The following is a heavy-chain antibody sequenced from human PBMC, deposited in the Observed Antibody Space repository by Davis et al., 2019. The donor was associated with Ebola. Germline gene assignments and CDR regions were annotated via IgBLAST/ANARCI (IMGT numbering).Heavy chain of an antibody. Sequence: AASVKVSCKASGYTFTSYYVNWVRQATGQGLEWMGWMNPNSGNTGYAQKFQGRVTMTRNTSITTAYMELISLRSEDTAVYYCVRVAVPYYDFWSGASPPEDYWGQGTLVTVSS. D-gene: IGHD3-3*01. CDR3: VRVAVPYYDFWSGASPPEDY. J-gene: IGHJ4*02. CDR2: MNPNSGNT. V-gene: IGHV1-8*01. CDR1: GYTFTSYY.